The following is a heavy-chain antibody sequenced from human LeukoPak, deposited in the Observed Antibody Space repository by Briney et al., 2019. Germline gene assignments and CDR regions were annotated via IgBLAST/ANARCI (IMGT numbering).Heavy chain of an antibody. D-gene: IGHD7-27*01. V-gene: IGHV3-48*02. CDR1: GLTFSTYS. Sequence: PGGSLRLSCEVSGLTFSTYSMNWVRQAPGKGLEWISYISSSGSIRYYADSMKGRFTISRDNPKKSLFLQINGLTDQDTAVYYCARAYWGSVDYWGQGTLVTVSS. CDR2: ISSSGSIR. J-gene: IGHJ4*02. CDR3: ARAYWGSVDY.